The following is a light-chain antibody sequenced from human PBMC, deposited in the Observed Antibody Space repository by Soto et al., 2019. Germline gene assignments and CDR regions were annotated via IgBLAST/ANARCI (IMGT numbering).Light chain of an antibody. CDR1: QDITNY. Sequence: DIQMTQSPSSLSASVGDRVTITCQASQDITNYLNWYQQKPGKAPRLLLYDASSLETGVPSRFSGSEFGTVFTFTISSLQPEDIATYYCQHYDHLPITFGQGTRLEIK. J-gene: IGKJ5*01. CDR3: QHYDHLPIT. CDR2: DAS. V-gene: IGKV1-33*01.